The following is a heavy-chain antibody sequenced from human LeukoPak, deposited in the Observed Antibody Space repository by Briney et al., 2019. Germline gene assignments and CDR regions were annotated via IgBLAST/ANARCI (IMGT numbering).Heavy chain of an antibody. V-gene: IGHV4-4*07. Sequence: SETLSLTCTVSGGSISSYYWSWIRQPAGKGLEWIGRIYTSGSTNYNPSLKSRVTMSVDTSKNQFSLKLSSVTAADTAVYYCARDGIAAADYYFDYWGQGTLVTVSS. J-gene: IGHJ4*02. D-gene: IGHD6-13*01. CDR3: ARDGIAAADYYFDY. CDR1: GGSISSYY. CDR2: IYTSGST.